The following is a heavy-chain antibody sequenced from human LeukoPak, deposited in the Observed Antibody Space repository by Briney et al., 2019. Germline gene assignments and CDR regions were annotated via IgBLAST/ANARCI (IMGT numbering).Heavy chain of an antibody. CDR2: IYYSGST. J-gene: IGHJ6*04. CDR3: ARDTPYYGDKFNSDYYYGMDV. Sequence: SETLSLTCTVSGGSISSYYWSWIRQPPGKGLEWIVYIYYSGSTNYNPSLKSRVTISVDTSKNQFSLKLSSVTAADTAVYYCARDTPYYGDKFNSDYYYGMDVWGKGTTVTVSS. CDR1: GGSISSYY. V-gene: IGHV4-59*01. D-gene: IGHD4-17*01.